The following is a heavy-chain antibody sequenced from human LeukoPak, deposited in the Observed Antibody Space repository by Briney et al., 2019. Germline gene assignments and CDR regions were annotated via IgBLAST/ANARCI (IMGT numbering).Heavy chain of an antibody. CDR1: GGSLSSYY. Sequence: SETLSLTCTVSGGSLSSYYWIWIRQPPGKGLEWIGNIYYSGSTNYNPSLRSRVTISVDTSRNQFSLKLSSVTAADTAVYYCARLSGGYSSSSIALDYWGRGTLVTVSS. CDR2: IYYSGST. D-gene: IGHD6-6*01. J-gene: IGHJ4*02. CDR3: ARLSGGYSSSSIALDY. V-gene: IGHV4-59*08.